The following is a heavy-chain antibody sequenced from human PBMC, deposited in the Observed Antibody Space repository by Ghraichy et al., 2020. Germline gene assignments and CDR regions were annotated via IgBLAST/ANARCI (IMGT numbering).Heavy chain of an antibody. J-gene: IGHJ4*02. Sequence: VKVSCKASGGTFSSYAISWVRQAPGQGLEWMGGIIPIFGTANYAQKFQGRVTITADESTSTAYMELSSLRSEDTAVYYCAIRFWSGYPPFDYWGQGTLVTFSS. V-gene: IGHV1-69*13. D-gene: IGHD3-3*01. CDR3: AIRFWSGYPPFDY. CDR1: GGTFSSYA. CDR2: IIPIFGTA.